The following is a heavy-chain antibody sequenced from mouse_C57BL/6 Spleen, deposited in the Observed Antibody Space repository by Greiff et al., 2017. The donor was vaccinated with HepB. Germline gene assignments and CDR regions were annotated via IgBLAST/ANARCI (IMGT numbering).Heavy chain of an antibody. CDR2: IRLKSDNYAT. Sequence: EVQLVESGGGLVQPGGSMKLSCVASGFTFSNYWMNWVRQSPEKGLEWVAQIRLKSDNYATHYAESVKGRFTISRDDSKSSVYLQMNNLRAEDTGIYYCIYYGSSYDYFDYWGQGTTLTVSS. V-gene: IGHV6-3*01. D-gene: IGHD1-1*01. CDR3: IYYGSSYDYFDY. J-gene: IGHJ2*01. CDR1: GFTFSNYW.